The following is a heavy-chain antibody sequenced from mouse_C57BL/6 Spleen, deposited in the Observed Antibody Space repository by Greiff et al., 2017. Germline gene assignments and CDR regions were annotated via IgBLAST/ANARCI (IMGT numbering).Heavy chain of an antibody. CDR3: AILYYYFDY. Sequence: EVKLQESGPGLVKPSQSLSLTCSVTGYSITSGYYWNWIRQFPGNKLEWMGYISYDGSNNYNPSLKNRISITRDTSKNQLFLKLTSVTTEDTATYYCAILYYYFDYWGQGTTLTVSS. CDR2: ISYDGSN. J-gene: IGHJ2*01. D-gene: IGHD1-1*01. CDR1: GYSITSGYY. V-gene: IGHV3-6*01.